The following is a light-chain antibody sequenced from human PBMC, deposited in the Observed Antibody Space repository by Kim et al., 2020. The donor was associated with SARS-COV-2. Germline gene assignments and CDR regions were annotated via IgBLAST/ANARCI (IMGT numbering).Light chain of an antibody. V-gene: IGKV3-20*01. J-gene: IGKJ2*01. CDR3: QQYGSSPAT. CDR1: QSVSSSY. Sequence: DIVLTQSPGTLSLSPGERATLSCRASQSVSSSYLAWYQQKPGQAPRLLIYVASSRATGIPDRFSGSGSGTDFTLTISRLEPEDFAVYYCQQYGSSPATFGQGTKLEI. CDR2: VAS.